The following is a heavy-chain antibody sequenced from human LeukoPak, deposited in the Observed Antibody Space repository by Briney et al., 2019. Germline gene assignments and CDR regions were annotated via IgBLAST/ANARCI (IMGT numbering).Heavy chain of an antibody. CDR2: MNPNSGNT. Sequence: ASVKVSCKASGYTFTSYDINWVRQATGQGLEWMGWMNPNSGNTGYAQKFQGRVTITRNTSISTAYMELSSLRSEDTAVYYCARVGDILTGYADWGQGTLVTVSS. D-gene: IGHD3-9*01. CDR1: GYTFTSYD. J-gene: IGHJ4*02. V-gene: IGHV1-8*03. CDR3: ARVGDILTGYAD.